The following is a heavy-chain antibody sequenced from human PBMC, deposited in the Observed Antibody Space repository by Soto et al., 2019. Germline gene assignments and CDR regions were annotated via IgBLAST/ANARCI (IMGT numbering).Heavy chain of an antibody. CDR1: GYSCTSLD. J-gene: IGHJ4*02. Sequence: GASVKVSCKASGYSCTSLDINWVRQTTGQGLEWMGWMQPSSGRTGYAQKFQGRVTMTRDTSINTAYMELSSLTSDDTAFYYCARGVTAGVDYWGQGTLVTVSS. D-gene: IGHD1-26*01. CDR2: MQPSSGRT. V-gene: IGHV1-8*01. CDR3: ARGVTAGVDY.